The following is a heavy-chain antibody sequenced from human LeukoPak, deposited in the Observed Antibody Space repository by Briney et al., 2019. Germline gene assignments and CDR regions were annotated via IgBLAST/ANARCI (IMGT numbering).Heavy chain of an antibody. V-gene: IGHV4-34*01. J-gene: IGHJ5*02. CDR1: GGSFSGYY. CDR2: INHSGST. D-gene: IGHD4-17*01. Sequence: SETLSLTCAVYGGSFSGYYWSWIRQPPGKGLEWIGEINHSGSTNYNPSLKSRVTISVDTSKNQFSLKLSSVTAADTAVYYCARPINDYGDYFRTWGQGTLVTVSS. CDR3: ARPINDYGDYFRT.